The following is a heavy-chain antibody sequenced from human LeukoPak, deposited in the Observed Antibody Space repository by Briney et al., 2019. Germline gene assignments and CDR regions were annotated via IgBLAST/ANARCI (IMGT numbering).Heavy chain of an antibody. V-gene: IGHV3-23*01. Sequence: GGSLRLSCAASAFAFSGYAMSWVRQAPGKGLEWASSVSSSGALTYYADSVKGRFTISRDNSKDTLYLQMNSLRAEDTAVYYCAKDRPNYYESNGHYYRRNGDYWGQGTLVTVSS. CDR1: AFAFSGYA. CDR2: VSSSGALT. D-gene: IGHD3-22*01. J-gene: IGHJ4*02. CDR3: AKDRPNYYESNGHYYRRNGDY.